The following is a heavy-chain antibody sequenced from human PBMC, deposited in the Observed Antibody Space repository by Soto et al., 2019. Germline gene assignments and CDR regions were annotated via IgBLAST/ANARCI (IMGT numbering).Heavy chain of an antibody. CDR2: LSGSGRST. CDR3: AKGIGACSGGSCPDDAFDI. CDR1: GFTFNYA. D-gene: IGHD2-15*01. J-gene: IGHJ3*02. Sequence: LRLSCAASGFTFNYAMSWVRQAPGKGLEWVSGLSGSGRSTFYADSVKGRFTISRDNSKNTLYLQMNSLRAEDTALYYCAKGIGACSGGSCPDDAFDIWGQGTMVTVSS. V-gene: IGHV3-23*01.